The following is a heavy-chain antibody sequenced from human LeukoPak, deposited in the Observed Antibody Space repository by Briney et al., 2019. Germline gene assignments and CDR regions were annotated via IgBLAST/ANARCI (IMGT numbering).Heavy chain of an antibody. J-gene: IGHJ4*02. D-gene: IGHD1-20*01. CDR1: GFTFSNYA. V-gene: IGHV3-23*01. CDR3: AKDKKPVTGTTSQGFDY. CDR2: ISGSGGST. Sequence: GGSLRLSCAASGFTFSNYAMNWVRQAPGKGLEWVSAISGSGGSTYYADSVKGRFTIPRDNSKNTLYLQMNSLRAEDTALYYCAKDKKPVTGTTSQGFDYWGLGTLVTVSS.